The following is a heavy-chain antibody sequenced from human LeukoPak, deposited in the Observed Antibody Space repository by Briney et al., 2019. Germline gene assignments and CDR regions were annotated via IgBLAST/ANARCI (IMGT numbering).Heavy chain of an antibody. J-gene: IGHJ4*02. V-gene: IGHV1-69-2*01. CDR1: GYTFTDYY. CDR3: AISMVRGVIHPN. Sequence: GASVKVSCKVSGYTFTDYYMHWVHQAPGKGLEWMGLVDPEDGETIYAEKFQGRVTITADTSTDTAYMELSSLRSEDTAVYYCAISMVRGVIHPNWGQGTLVTVSS. CDR2: VDPEDGET. D-gene: IGHD3-10*01.